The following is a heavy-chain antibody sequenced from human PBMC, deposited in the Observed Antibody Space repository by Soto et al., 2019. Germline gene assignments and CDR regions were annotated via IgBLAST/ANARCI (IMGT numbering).Heavy chain of an antibody. CDR2: IYPSDSNT. J-gene: IGHJ4*02. D-gene: IGHD3-10*01. CDR3: ARSRGRFGELLTY. CDR1: GYTFTTYW. Sequence: GESLKISCQGSGYTFTTYWIGWVRQIPGKGLEWMAIIYPSDSNTRYSPSFQGQVTISADLSIITSFLQWSSLKASDTAMYYCARSRGRFGELLTYWCQGTLVTVSS. V-gene: IGHV5-51*01.